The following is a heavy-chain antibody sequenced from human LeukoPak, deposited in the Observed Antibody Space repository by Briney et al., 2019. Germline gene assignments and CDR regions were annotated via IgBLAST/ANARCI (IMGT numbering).Heavy chain of an antibody. CDR2: IKSKTDGGTT. CDR3: STVSWDHYYGMDV. CDR1: GFTFINAW. V-gene: IGHV3-15*01. D-gene: IGHD1-26*01. Sequence: GGSLRLSCAASGFTFINAWMSWVRQAPGKGLEWVGRIKSKTDGGTTDYAAPVKGRFTISRDDSKNTLYLQMNSLKSEDTAVYYCSTVSWDHYYGMDVWGQGTTVTVSS. J-gene: IGHJ6*02.